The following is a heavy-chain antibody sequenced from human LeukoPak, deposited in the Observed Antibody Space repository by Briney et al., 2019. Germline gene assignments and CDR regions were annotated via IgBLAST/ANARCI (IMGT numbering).Heavy chain of an antibody. Sequence: ASVKVSCKASGYTFTGYYMHWVRQAPRQGLEWMGWINPNSGGTNYAQKFQGRVTMTRDTSISTAYMELSRLRSDDTAVYYCARELEGATIGYYYYGMDVWGQGTTITVSS. CDR3: ARELEGATIGYYYYGMDV. CDR2: INPNSGGT. D-gene: IGHD1-26*01. CDR1: GYTFTGYY. J-gene: IGHJ6*02. V-gene: IGHV1-2*02.